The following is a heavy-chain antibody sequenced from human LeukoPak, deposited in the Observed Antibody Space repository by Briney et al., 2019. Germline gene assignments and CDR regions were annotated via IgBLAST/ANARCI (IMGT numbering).Heavy chain of an antibody. CDR2: ISSDASIT. CDR1: GLTFSGYW. V-gene: IGHV3-74*01. Sequence: PGGSLRLSCAASGLTFSGYWMHWVRQAPGKGLVWVSRISSDASITSYADSVKGRFTISRDNAKNTLFLQMSSLRAEDTAVYFCARGSYGASRFDYWGQGALVTISS. J-gene: IGHJ4*02. CDR3: ARGSYGASRFDY. D-gene: IGHD3-10*01.